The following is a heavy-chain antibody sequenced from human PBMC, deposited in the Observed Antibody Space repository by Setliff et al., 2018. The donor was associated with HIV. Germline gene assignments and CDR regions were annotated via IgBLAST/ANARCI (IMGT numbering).Heavy chain of an antibody. J-gene: IGHJ6*04. D-gene: IGHD3-10*01. V-gene: IGHV4-4*07. CDR3: ARDLKVSWFGELSVADV. Sequence: SETLSLTCTVSGGSIGNYYWSWIRQPAGKGLEWIGRIYTSGSTNYNPSLKSRVTMLIDTSKNQFSLRLSSVTAADTAVYYCARDLKVSWFGELSVADVWGKGTTVTVSS. CDR1: GGSIGNYY. CDR2: IYTSGST.